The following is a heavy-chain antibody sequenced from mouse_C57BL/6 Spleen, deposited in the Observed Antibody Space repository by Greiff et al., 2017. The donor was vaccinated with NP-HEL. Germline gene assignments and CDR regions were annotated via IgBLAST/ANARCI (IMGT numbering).Heavy chain of an antibody. CDR3: AREGNRYGGFDY. CDR2: ISDGGSYT. J-gene: IGHJ2*01. Sequence: EVQLVESGGGLVKPGGSLKLSCAASGFTFSSYAMSWVRQTPEKRLEWVATISDGGSYTNYPDNVKGRFTISRDNAKNNLYLQMSHLQSEDTAMYYSAREGNRYGGFDYWGQGTTLTVSA. V-gene: IGHV5-4*01. D-gene: IGHD1-1*01. CDR1: GFTFSSYA.